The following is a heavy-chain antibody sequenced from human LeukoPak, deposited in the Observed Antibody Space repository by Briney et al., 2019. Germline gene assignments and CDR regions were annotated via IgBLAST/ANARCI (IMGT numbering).Heavy chain of an antibody. Sequence: GGSLRLSCAASGFTFSSYGMHWVRRAPGKGLEWVAVISYDGSNKYYADSVKGRFTISRDNSKNTLHLQMNSLRAEDTAVYYCAKDRHLFGELPFDYWGQGTLVTVSS. CDR1: GFTFSSYG. J-gene: IGHJ4*02. V-gene: IGHV3-30*18. D-gene: IGHD3-10*01. CDR3: AKDRHLFGELPFDY. CDR2: ISYDGSNK.